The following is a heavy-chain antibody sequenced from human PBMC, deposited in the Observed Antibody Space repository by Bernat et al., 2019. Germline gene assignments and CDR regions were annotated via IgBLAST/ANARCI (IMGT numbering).Heavy chain of an antibody. V-gene: IGHV3-30*02. CDR1: GFTFSSYD. Sequence: QVQLVESGGGVVQPGGSLRLSCAASGFTFSSYDIHWVRQAAGKGLEWVASIRYDGSNKYYAESVKGRFTISRDNSKNTLYLQMNSLRPEDTAVYYCAKDAGGYSSRTPDSWDQGTLVTVSS. CDR3: AKDAGGYSSRTPDS. D-gene: IGHD6-19*01. CDR2: IRYDGSNK. J-gene: IGHJ4*02.